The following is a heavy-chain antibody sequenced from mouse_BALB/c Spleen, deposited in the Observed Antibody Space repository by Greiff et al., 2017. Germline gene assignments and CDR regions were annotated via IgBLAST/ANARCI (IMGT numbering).Heavy chain of an antibody. D-gene: IGHD2-14*01. Sequence: VQLQQSGAELVRPGSSVKISCKASGFAFSSYWMTWVKQTPGQGLEWIGQIYPGDGDTNYNGKFKGKATLTADKSSSTAYMQLSRLTSKDSAVYCCARGVRFAYWGQGTLVTVSA. CDR2: IYPGDGDT. J-gene: IGHJ3*01. V-gene: IGHV1-80*01. CDR1: GFAFSSYW. CDR3: ARGVRFAY.